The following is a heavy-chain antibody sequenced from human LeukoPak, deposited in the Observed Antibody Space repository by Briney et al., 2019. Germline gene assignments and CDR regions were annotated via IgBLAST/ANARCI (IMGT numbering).Heavy chain of an antibody. V-gene: IGHV3-74*01. CDR2: INSDGSST. CDR3: ARVTSRDPLHY. CDR1: GFTFSSYW. Sequence: PGGSLRLSCAASGFTFSSYWMHWVRQAPGKGLVWVSRINSDGSSTSYADSVKGRFTISRDNAKNSLYLQMNSLRAEDTAFYYCARVTSRDPLHYWGQGTLVTVSS. J-gene: IGHJ4*02. D-gene: IGHD2-21*02.